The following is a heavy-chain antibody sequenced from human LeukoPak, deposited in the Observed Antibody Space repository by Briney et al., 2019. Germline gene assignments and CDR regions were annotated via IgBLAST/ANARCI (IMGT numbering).Heavy chain of an antibody. D-gene: IGHD3-16*01. CDR2: MNPNSGNT. Sequence: LEWMGWMNPNSGNTGYAQKFQGRVTITRNTSISTAYMELSSLRSEDTAVYYCARWRGYMGPWGQGTLVTVSS. V-gene: IGHV1-8*03. CDR3: ARWRGYMGP. J-gene: IGHJ5*02.